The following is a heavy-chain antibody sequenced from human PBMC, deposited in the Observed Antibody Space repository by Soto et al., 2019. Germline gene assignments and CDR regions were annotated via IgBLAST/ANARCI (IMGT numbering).Heavy chain of an antibody. V-gene: IGHV4-4*07. CDR3: ARDRAYGYYYDSSGYQNWFDP. J-gene: IGHJ5*02. Sequence: TLSLTCTVSGGSISSYYWSWIRQPAGKGLEWIGRIYTSGSTNYNPSLKSRVTMSVDTSKNQFSLKLSSVTAADTAVYYCARDRAYGYYYDSSGYQNWFDPWGQGTLVTVS. CDR2: IYTSGST. D-gene: IGHD3-22*01. CDR1: GGSISSYY.